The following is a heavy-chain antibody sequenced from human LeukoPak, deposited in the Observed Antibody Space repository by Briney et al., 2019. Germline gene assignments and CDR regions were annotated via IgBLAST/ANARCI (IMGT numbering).Heavy chain of an antibody. Sequence: ASVKVSCKAFGYTFTSYYMHWVRPAPGQGLEWVGIISPSDGSTKYAQKFQGRVIMTRDTATSTVYMELSSLTSEDTAVYYCARDSAKGYCNSPSCSNFFDPWGQGTLVTVSS. CDR1: GYTFTSYY. J-gene: IGHJ5*02. CDR3: ARDSAKGYCNSPSCSNFFDP. D-gene: IGHD2-2*01. V-gene: IGHV1-46*01. CDR2: ISPSDGST.